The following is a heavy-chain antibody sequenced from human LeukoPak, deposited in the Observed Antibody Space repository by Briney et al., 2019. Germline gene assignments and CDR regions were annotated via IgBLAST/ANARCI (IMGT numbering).Heavy chain of an antibody. J-gene: IGHJ6*02. D-gene: IGHD1-1*01. Sequence: SQTLSLTCTVSGGSISSGSYYWSWLRQPAGKGLEWIGRIYTSGSTNYNPSLKSRVTISVDTSKNQFSLKLSSVTAADTAVYYCATTTGVYYYGMDVWGQGTTVTVSS. CDR1: GGSISSGSYY. V-gene: IGHV4-61*02. CDR3: ATTTGVYYYGMDV. CDR2: IYTSGST.